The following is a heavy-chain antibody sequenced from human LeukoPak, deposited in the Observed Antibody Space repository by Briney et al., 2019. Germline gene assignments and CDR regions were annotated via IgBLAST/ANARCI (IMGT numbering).Heavy chain of an antibody. Sequence: GGSLRLSCAASGFTVSSNYMSWVRQAPGKGLEGVSVIYSGGSTYYADSVKGRFTISRDNSKNTLYLQMNSLRAEDTAVYYCAREPLIAVAGTYYYYYGMDDWGQGTTVTVSS. D-gene: IGHD6-19*01. CDR1: GFTVSSNY. J-gene: IGHJ6*02. CDR3: AREPLIAVAGTYYYYYGMDD. V-gene: IGHV3-66*01. CDR2: IYSGGST.